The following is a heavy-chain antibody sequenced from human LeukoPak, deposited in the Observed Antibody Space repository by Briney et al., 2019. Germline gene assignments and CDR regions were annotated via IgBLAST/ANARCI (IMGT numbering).Heavy chain of an antibody. CDR1: GFTFSSYA. J-gene: IGHJ4*02. D-gene: IGHD6-19*01. V-gene: IGHV3-23*01. CDR2: ISGSGGST. Sequence: GGSLRLSCAASGFTFSSYAMSWVRQAPGKGLEWVSAISGSGGSTYYADSVKGQFTISRDNSKNTLYLQMNSLRAEDTAVYYCAKDLEVHSSGWYSDYWGQGTLVTVSS. CDR3: AKDLEVHSSGWYSDY.